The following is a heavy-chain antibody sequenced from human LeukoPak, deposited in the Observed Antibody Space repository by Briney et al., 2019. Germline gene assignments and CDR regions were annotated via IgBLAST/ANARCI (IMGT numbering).Heavy chain of an antibody. Sequence: QPGGSLRLSCVASGFSFGDYGMHWVRQAPGKGLEWMAFIEYDGSDKFYADSVKGRITISRDNSKNTLYLQMNGLKIEDTAVYYCASNSDYWGQGTLVTVSS. CDR2: IEYDGSDK. D-gene: IGHD2/OR15-2a*01. J-gene: IGHJ4*02. CDR3: ASNSDY. V-gene: IGHV3-30*02. CDR1: GFSFGDYG.